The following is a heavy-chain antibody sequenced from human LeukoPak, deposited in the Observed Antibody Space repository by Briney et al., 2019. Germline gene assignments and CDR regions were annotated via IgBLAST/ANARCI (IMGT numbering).Heavy chain of an antibody. D-gene: IGHD3-16*01. J-gene: IGHJ4*02. CDR3: ARRAGAYTHPYDY. Sequence: GGSLRLSCTVSGFTLSSNSMSWLRQAPGKGLEWVSFIYSAGSTHYSDSVTGRFTISIDNSKNTLYLQMNSLRAEDTAVYYCARRAGAYTHPYDYWGQGTLVTGS. V-gene: IGHV3-53*01. CDR2: IYSAGST. CDR1: GFTLSSNS.